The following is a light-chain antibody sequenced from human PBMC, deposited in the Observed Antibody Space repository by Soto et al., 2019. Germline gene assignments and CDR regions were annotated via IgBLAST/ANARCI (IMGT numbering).Light chain of an antibody. CDR3: QQYNSYSLT. J-gene: IGKJ1*01. CDR2: KAS. CDR1: QGIRSE. V-gene: IGKV1-5*03. Sequence: IQMTQSPSSLSASVGDRVTITCRASQGIRSELGWYQQKPGKAPNLLIYKASSLESGVPSRFSGSGSGTEFTLTISSLQPDDFATYYCQQYNSYSLTFGQGTKVDIK.